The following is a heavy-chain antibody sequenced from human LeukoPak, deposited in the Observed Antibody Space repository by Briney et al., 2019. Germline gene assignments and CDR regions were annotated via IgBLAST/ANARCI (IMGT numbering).Heavy chain of an antibody. CDR3: ARDFRGYCSGGSCYSYNWFDP. D-gene: IGHD2-15*01. CDR1: GFTVSSNY. V-gene: IGHV3-53*01. J-gene: IGHJ5*02. Sequence: GGSLRLSCAASGFTVSSNYMSWVRQAPGKGLEWVSVIYSGGSTYYADSVKGRFTISRDNSKNTLYLQMNSLRAEDTAVYYCARDFRGYCSGGSCYSYNWFDPWGQGTLVTVSS. CDR2: IYSGGST.